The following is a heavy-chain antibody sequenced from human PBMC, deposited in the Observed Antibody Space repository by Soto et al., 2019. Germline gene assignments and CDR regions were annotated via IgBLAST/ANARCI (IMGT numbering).Heavy chain of an antibody. CDR1: GFAFSGYW. CDR2: INSDGSST. Sequence: EVQLVESGGGLVQPGGSLRLSCAASGFAFSGYWMHWVRQAPGKGLVWVSRINSDGSSTNYADSVKGRFTISRDNAKKTLFWKRNVLGAEERVGYYCERVEKNYARRSTYYVFDYWGKGALSPSPQ. V-gene: IGHV3-74*01. CDR3: ERVEKNYARRSTYYVFDY. J-gene: IGHJ4*03. D-gene: IGHD3-10*02.